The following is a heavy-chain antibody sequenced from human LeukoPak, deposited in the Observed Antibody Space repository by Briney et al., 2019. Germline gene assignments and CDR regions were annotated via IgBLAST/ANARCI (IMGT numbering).Heavy chain of an antibody. CDR2: ISSSGSTI. V-gene: IGHV3-48*03. D-gene: IGHD3-22*01. CDR3: AVVVFDY. Sequence: VGSLTLSCVASGFTFSSYEVNWVRQAPGKGLEWVSYISSSGSTIYYADSVKGRFTISRDNAKNSLYLQMNSLRAEDTAVYYCAVVVFDYWGQETLDTVSS. J-gene: IGHJ4*02. CDR1: GFTFSSYE.